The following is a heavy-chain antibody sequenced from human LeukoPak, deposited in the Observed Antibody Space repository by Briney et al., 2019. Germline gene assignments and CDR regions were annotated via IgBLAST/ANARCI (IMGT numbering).Heavy chain of an antibody. Sequence: GGSLRLSCAASGSTFSNYGMAWVRQAPGKGLEWVSSITSSGFGSYYADSVKGRFTISRDNSKNTLYLQMNRLRGEDTAVYYCAKDLSGPYSDAFDIWGQGTMVTVSS. J-gene: IGHJ3*02. CDR2: ITSSGFGS. V-gene: IGHV3-23*01. CDR1: GSTFSNYG. CDR3: AKDLSGPYSDAFDI. D-gene: IGHD2-21*01.